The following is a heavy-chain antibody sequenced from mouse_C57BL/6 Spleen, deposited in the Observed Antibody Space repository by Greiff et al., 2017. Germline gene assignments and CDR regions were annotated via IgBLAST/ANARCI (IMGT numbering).Heavy chain of an antibody. D-gene: IGHD1-1*01. CDR2: IWGGGST. V-gene: IGHV2-9*01. J-gene: IGHJ3*01. CDR3: SEGGYYGSSYPFAY. CDR1: GFSLTSYG. Sequence: QVQLKQSGPGLVAPSQSLSITCTVSGFSLTSYGVDWVRQPPGKGLEWLGVIWGGGSTTYNSALMSRLCISKDNSTSQAFLKMKSRQTDDTAMDYGSEGGYYGSSYPFAYWGQGTLVTVSA.